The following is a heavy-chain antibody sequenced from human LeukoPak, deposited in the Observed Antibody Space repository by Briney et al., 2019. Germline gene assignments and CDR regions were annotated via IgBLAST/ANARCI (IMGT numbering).Heavy chain of an antibody. CDR3: ARDMGVYYAVYYFDY. Sequence: GASVKVSCKASGYTFTGYYMHWVRQAPGQGLEWMGWINPNSGGTNYAQKFQGRVTMTRDTSISTAYMELSRLRSDDTAVYYCARDMGVYYAVYYFDYWGQGTLVTVSS. CDR2: INPNSGGT. D-gene: IGHD2-2*01. CDR1: GYTFTGYY. J-gene: IGHJ4*02. V-gene: IGHV1-2*02.